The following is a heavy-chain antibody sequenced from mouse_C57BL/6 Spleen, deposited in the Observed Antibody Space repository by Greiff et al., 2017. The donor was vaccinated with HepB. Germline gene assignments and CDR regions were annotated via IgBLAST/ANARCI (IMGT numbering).Heavy chain of an antibody. V-gene: IGHV5-9-1*02. CDR1: GFTFSSYA. CDR2: ISSGGDYI. CDR3: TRELGPRAWFAY. J-gene: IGHJ3*01. D-gene: IGHD4-1*01. Sequence: EVQGVESGEGLVKPGGSLKLSCAASGFTFSSYAMSWVRQTPEKRLEWVAYISSGGDYIYYADTVKGRFTISRDNARNTLYLQMSSLKSEDTAMYYCTRELGPRAWFAYWGQGTLVTVSA.